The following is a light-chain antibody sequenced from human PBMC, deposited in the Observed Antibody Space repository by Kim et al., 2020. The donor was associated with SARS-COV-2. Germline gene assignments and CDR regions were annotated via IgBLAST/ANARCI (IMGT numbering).Light chain of an antibody. CDR2: EVS. Sequence: GQSVTLTGPGNHSDVGGYNYLSRYPQHPGKAPKLMIYEVSKRPSGVPDRFSGSKSGNAASLTVSGLRPEDEADYYCGSYAGSDNWVFGGGTQLTVL. CDR1: HSDVGGYNY. CDR3: GSYAGSDNWV. J-gene: IGLJ3*02. V-gene: IGLV2-8*01.